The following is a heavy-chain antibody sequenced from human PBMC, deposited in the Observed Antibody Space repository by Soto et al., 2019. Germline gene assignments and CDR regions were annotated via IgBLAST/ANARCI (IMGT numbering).Heavy chain of an antibody. V-gene: IGHV3-23*01. J-gene: IGHJ4*02. Sequence: GGSLRLSCTASGFIFGSYALSWVRQAPEKGLEWVSGIRGSDGTTHYADSVQGRFTISRDNSKNTLYLQMNSLRAEDTAVYYCAKISGMSVAGYSFDYWGQGTLVTVSS. CDR1: GFIFGSYA. D-gene: IGHD6-19*01. CDR3: AKISGMSVAGYSFDY. CDR2: IRGSDGTT.